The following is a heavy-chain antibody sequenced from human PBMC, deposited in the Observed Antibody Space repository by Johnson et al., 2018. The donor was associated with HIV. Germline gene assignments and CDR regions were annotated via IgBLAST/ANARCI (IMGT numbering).Heavy chain of an antibody. CDR3: AKDREVATIGNAFDI. CDR2: ISYDGSNK. V-gene: IGHV3-30-3*01. CDR1: GFTFSSYA. J-gene: IGHJ3*02. Sequence: HVQLVESGGGVVQPGRSLRLSCAASGFTFSSYAMHWVRQAPGKGLEWVAVISYDGSNKYYADSVKGRFTISRDNSKNTLYLQMNSLRAEDTAVYYCAKDREVATIGNAFDIWGQGTMVTVSS. D-gene: IGHD5-12*01.